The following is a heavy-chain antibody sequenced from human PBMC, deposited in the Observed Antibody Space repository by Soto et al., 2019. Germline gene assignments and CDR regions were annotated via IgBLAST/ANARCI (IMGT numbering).Heavy chain of an antibody. CDR2: INSDGSST. CDR3: ARNKHGDYDGFDY. CDR1: GFTFSSYW. J-gene: IGHJ4*02. V-gene: IGHV3-74*01. D-gene: IGHD4-17*01. Sequence: GGSLILSCAASGFTFSSYWMHWVRQAPGKGLVWVSRINSDGSSTSYADSVKGRFTISRDNAKNTLYLQMNSLRAEDTAVYYCARNKHGDYDGFDYWGQGTLVTVSS.